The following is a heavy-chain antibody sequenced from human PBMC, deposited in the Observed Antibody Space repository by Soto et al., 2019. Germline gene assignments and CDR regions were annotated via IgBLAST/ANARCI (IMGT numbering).Heavy chain of an antibody. D-gene: IGHD6-13*01. CDR2: IVPIFGTE. Sequence: VEVVSKASGGHFCNYPIPPVRPAPGQGLAWMGGIVPIFGTENQQPMAQGRVTITADESTSTAYVELSRRRSEDTAVYYCARAGNTIVASGPLDYWGQRTQVTVSS. CDR1: GGHFCNYP. CDR3: ARAGNTIVASGPLDY. V-gene: IGHV1-69*01. J-gene: IGHJ4*02.